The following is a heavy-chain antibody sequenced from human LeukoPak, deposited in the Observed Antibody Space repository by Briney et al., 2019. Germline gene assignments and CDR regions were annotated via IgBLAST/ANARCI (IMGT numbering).Heavy chain of an antibody. CDR2: IKQDGSEK. D-gene: IGHD3-3*02. CDR1: GFTFSSYW. CDR3: ARDSNSFDY. V-gene: IGHV3-7*01. Sequence: GGSLRLSCAASGFTFSSYWMTWVRQAPGKGLEWVANIKQDGSEKFYVDSVKGRFTISRDNAKNSLYLQMNSLRDEDTALHYCARDSNSFDYWGQGTLVTVSS. J-gene: IGHJ4*02.